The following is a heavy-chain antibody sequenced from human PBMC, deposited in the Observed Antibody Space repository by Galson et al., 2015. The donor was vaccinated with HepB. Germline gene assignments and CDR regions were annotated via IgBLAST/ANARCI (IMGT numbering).Heavy chain of an antibody. CDR2: ISGSGGST. CDR1: GFTFSSYA. J-gene: IGHJ4*02. V-gene: IGHV3-23*01. Sequence: SLRLSCAASGFTFSSYAMSWVRQAPGKGLEWVSAISGSGGSTYYADSVKGRFTISRDNSKNTLYLQMNSLRAEDTAVYYCAKDHYSWYGLDYWGQGTLVTVSS. D-gene: IGHD6-13*01. CDR3: AKDHYSWYGLDY.